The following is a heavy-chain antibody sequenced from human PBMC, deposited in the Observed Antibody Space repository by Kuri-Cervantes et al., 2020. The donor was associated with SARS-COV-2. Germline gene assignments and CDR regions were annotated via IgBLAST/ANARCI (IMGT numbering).Heavy chain of an antibody. Sequence: GESLKISCAASGFTFSSYGMHLVRQAPGKGLEWVAFIRYDGSNKYYADSVKGRFTISRDNAKNSLYLQMKSLRAEDTAVYYCAREGELRAFDIWGQGTMVTDSS. J-gene: IGHJ3*02. D-gene: IGHD1-26*01. V-gene: IGHV3-30*02. CDR3: AREGELRAFDI. CDR1: GFTFSSYG. CDR2: IRYDGSNK.